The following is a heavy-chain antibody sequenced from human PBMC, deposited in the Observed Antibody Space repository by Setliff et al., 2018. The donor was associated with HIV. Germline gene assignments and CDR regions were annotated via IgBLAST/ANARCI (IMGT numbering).Heavy chain of an antibody. J-gene: IGHJ4*02. D-gene: IGHD4-17*01. V-gene: IGHV4-31*02. CDR1: GDSISSSSNY. Sequence: SETLSLTCTVSGDSISSSSNYWGWIRQHPGKGLEWIGYIYHSGSTYYNPSLKSRITISLDMSKNQFSLKLTSVTAADTAVYYCAALTTGYYFDYWGQGTLVTVSS. CDR2: IYHSGST. CDR3: AALTTGYYFDY.